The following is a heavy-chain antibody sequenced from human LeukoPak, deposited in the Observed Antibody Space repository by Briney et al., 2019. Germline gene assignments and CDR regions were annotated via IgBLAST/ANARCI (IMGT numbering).Heavy chain of an antibody. D-gene: IGHD6-6*01. CDR2: INPSGGST. V-gene: IGHV1-46*01. CDR3: ARARWQLVPYFDS. CDR1: GYTFTSYY. Sequence: ASAKVSCKASGYTFTSYYMHWVRQAPGQGLEWMGIINPSGGSTSYAQKFQGRVAMTRDTSISTAYLELGSLRSDDTAVYFCARARWQLVPYFDSWGQGTLVTVSS. J-gene: IGHJ4*02.